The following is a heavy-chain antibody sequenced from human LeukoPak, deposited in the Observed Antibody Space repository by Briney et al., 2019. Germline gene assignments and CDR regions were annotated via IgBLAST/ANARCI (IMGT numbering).Heavy chain of an antibody. CDR3: ARESTYYYDNSGFDSAAFDI. CDR1: GGSISTGGYY. V-gene: IGHV4-31*03. CDR2: IYHSGTA. J-gene: IGHJ3*02. Sequence: SKTLSLTCTVSGGSISTGGYYWSWIRLHPGKGLEWIGYIYHSGTAYYNPSLRSRITISLDTSKNLFSLKLTSVTAADTAVYYCARESTYYYDNSGFDSAAFDIWGQGTMVTVSS. D-gene: IGHD3-22*01.